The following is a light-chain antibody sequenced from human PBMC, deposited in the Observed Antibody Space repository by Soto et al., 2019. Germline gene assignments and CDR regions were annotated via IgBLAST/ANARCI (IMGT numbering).Light chain of an antibody. CDR3: QQYGSSRWT. V-gene: IGKV3-20*01. CDR1: QSVSSIY. Sequence: EIVLTQSPGTLSLSPGERATLSCRASQSVSSIYLAWYQQKPGQAPRLLIYGASSRATGIPDRFSGSGSGTDFTLTICRLEPEDFAVYYCQQYGSSRWTFGQGTKV. J-gene: IGKJ1*01. CDR2: GAS.